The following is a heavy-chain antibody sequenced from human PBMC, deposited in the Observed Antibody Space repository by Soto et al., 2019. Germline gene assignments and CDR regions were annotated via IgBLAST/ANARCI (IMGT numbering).Heavy chain of an antibody. CDR2: IYYSGST. J-gene: IGHJ4*02. V-gene: IGHV4-61*01. CDR3: AARGPLLWVGIDY. Sequence: QVQLQESGPGLVKPSETLSLTCTVSGGSVSSGSYYWSWIRQPPGKGLEWIGYIYYSGSTNYNPSLKSRVTISVDTSKNQFSLKLSSVTAAGTGVYYCAARGPLLWVGIDYWGQGPLVTVSS. D-gene: IGHD3-10*01. CDR1: GGSVSSGSYY.